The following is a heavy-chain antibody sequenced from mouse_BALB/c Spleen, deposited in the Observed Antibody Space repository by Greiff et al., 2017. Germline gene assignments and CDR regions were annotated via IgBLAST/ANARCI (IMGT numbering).Heavy chain of an antibody. D-gene: IGHD2-4*01. CDR2: IWAGGST. CDR3: ARGDDYDGVWFAY. CDR1: GFSLTSYG. Sequence: QVQLQQSGPGLVAPSQSLSITCTVSGFSLTSYGVHWVRQPPGKGLEWLGVIWAGGSTNYNSALMSRLSISKDNSKSQVFLKMNSLQTDDTAMYYCARGDDYDGVWFAYWGQGTLVTVSA. J-gene: IGHJ3*01. V-gene: IGHV2-9*02.